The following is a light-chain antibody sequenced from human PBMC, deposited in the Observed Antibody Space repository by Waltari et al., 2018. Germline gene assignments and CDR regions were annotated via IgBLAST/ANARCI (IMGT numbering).Light chain of an antibody. V-gene: IGKV1-39*01. CDR1: QTITSH. CDR2: TAS. J-gene: IGKJ2*01. CDR3: QQSYITPYT. Sequence: DIQMTQAPSSLSASVGDRVTITCRASQTITSHLNWFQQQPGRAPKLLIHTASILQSGVPSRFSCSGSGTQFTLTISSLQPEDFATYFCQQSYITPYTFGQGTKVEIK.